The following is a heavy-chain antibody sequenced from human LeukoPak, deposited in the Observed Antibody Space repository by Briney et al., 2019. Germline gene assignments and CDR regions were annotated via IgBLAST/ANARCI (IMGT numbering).Heavy chain of an antibody. CDR1: GYTFTSYG. V-gene: IGHV1-18*01. D-gene: IGHD4-23*01. CDR3: ARRYDYGGNLKEWYFDY. Sequence: GASVKVSCKASGYTFTSYGISWVRQAPGQGLEWMGWISAYNGNTNYAQKLQGRVTMTTDTSTSTAYMELRSLRSDDTAVYYCARRYDYGGNLKEWYFDYWGQGTLVTVSS. J-gene: IGHJ4*02. CDR2: ISAYNGNT.